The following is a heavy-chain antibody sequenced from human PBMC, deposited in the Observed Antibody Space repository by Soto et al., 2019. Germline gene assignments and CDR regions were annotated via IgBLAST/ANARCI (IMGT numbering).Heavy chain of an antibody. V-gene: IGHV1-3*01. Sequence: ASVKVSCKASGYTVSKYAIHWVRQAPGQRLEWLGWINAGTGYNKYSKNIQGRVSISRNTSATTSYLELSCLSSEDTAVYFCAGGPDYSDSSGYYPYFDYWGQGTLVTVSS. CDR1: GYTVSKYA. CDR2: INAGTGYN. CDR3: AGGPDYSDSSGYYPYFDY. D-gene: IGHD3-22*01. J-gene: IGHJ4*02.